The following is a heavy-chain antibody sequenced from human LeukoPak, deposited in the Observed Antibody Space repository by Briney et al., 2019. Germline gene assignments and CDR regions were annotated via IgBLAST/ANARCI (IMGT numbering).Heavy chain of an antibody. D-gene: IGHD6-13*01. CDR2: INHSGST. V-gene: IGHV4-34*01. J-gene: IGHJ4*02. CDR1: GGSFSGYY. CDR3: ASAWIAAAGSIDY. Sequence: SETLSLTCAVYGGSFSGYYWSWIRQPPGKGLEWIGEINHSGSTNYNPSLKSRVTISVDTSKNQFSLKLSPVTAADTAVYYCASAWIAAAGSIDYWGQGTLVTVSS.